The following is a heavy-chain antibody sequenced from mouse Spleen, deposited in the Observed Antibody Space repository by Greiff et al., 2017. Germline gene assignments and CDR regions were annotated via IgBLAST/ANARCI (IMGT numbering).Heavy chain of an antibody. CDR3: ARYGRLRAMDY. Sequence: EVKLMESGGGLVKLGGSLKLSCAASGFTFSSYAMSWVRQTPEKRLEWVATISSGGGNTYYPDSVKGRFTISRDNAKNTLYLQMSSLKSEDTAMYYCARYGRLRAMDYWGQGTSVTVSS. D-gene: IGHD1-2*01. V-gene: IGHV5-9*04. CDR2: ISSGGGNT. CDR1: GFTFSSYA. J-gene: IGHJ4*01.